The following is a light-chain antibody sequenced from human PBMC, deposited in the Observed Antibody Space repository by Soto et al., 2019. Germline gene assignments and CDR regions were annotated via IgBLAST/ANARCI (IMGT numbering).Light chain of an antibody. J-gene: IGLJ1*01. CDR3: SSYTSSSTLL. CDR2: DVS. Sequence: VLTQPASVSGSPGQSITISCTGTSSDVGGYNYVSWYQQHPGKAPKLMIYDVSNRPSGVSNRFSGSKSGNTASLTISGLQAEDEADYYCSSYTSSSTLLFGTGTKVTVL. CDR1: SSDVGGYNY. V-gene: IGLV2-14*01.